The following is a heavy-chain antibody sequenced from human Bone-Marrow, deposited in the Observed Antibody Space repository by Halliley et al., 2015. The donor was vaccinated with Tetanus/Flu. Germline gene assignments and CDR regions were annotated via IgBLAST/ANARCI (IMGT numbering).Heavy chain of an antibody. CDR2: IHYTGSS. CDR3: ARSMTTVTPRFDS. Sequence: LRLSCAVSGGSISGGDSYWSWIRQPPGKGLEWVGFIHYTGSSYYNPSLKSRATISVDTPRDQLSLRMRSVTAADTAVYYCARSMTTVTPRFDSWGQGTLVTVSS. V-gene: IGHV4-30-4*01. CDR1: GGSISGGDSY. J-gene: IGHJ4*02. D-gene: IGHD4-17*01.